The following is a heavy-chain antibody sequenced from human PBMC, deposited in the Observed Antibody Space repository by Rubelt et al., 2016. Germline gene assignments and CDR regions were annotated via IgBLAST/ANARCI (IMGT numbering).Heavy chain of an antibody. CDR3: ARGYNYGPQYDF. CDR1: GGSINTFY. J-gene: IGHJ4*02. Sequence: QVQLQESGPGLVKPSETLSLTCTVSGGSINTFYWSWIRQPPGKGLEWIGDSNDSGSTNYNPSLKSRVTISVDTFKNQFALNLSSVTAADTAVDYCARGYNYGPQYDFWGQGTLVTVSS. D-gene: IGHD5-18*01. V-gene: IGHV4-59*04. CDR2: SNDSGST.